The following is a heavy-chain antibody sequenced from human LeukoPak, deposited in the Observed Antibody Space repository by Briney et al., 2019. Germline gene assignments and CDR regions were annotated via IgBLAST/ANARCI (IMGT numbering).Heavy chain of an antibody. Sequence: ASVKVSCKASGYTFTGYYMHWVRHAPGQGLEWMGWINPNSGGTNYAQKFQGRVTMTRDTPTSTAYMELSRLRSDDTAVYYCAIESIVGATARFDPWGQGTLVTVSS. V-gene: IGHV1-2*02. CDR1: GYTFTGYY. CDR3: AIESIVGATARFDP. D-gene: IGHD1-26*01. J-gene: IGHJ5*02. CDR2: INPNSGGT.